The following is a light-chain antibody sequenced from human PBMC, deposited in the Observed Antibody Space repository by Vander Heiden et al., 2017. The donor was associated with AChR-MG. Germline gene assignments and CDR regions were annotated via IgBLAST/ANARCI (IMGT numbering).Light chain of an antibody. CDR3: QQYDHLPYT. Sequence: DIQMTQSPSSLSASVGDRVTITCQASQDISTFLNWYQQKPGEAPKLLIYDASNLETGVPSRFSGSGSGTDFSFTISSLQPEDVATYFCQQYDHLPYTFGQGTKLEI. CDR1: QDISTF. J-gene: IGKJ2*01. CDR2: DAS. V-gene: IGKV1-33*01.